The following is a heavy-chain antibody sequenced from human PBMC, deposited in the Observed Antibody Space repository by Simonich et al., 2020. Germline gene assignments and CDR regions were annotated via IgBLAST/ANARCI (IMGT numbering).Heavy chain of an antibody. CDR1: GFTFSSYG. J-gene: IGHJ6*03. CDR2: IWYDGSNK. D-gene: IGHD2-2*01. V-gene: IGHV3-33*01. Sequence: CAASGFTFSSYGMHWVRQAPGKGLDRVAVIWYDGSNKYYADSVKGRFTISRDNSKNTLYLQMNSLRAEDTAVYYCARDGGYCSSTSCVPYYYMDVWGKGTTVTVSS. CDR3: ARDGGYCSSTSCVPYYYMDV.